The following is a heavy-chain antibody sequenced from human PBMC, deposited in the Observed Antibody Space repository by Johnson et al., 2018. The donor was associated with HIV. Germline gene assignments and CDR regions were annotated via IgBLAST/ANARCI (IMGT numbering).Heavy chain of an antibody. CDR3: ARDLRDIVVPDAFDI. D-gene: IGHD5-12*01. Sequence: QMQLVESGGGVVQPGRSLRLSCAASGFTFSSYGMHWVRQAPGKGLEWVAVTSNDVSNKYYTDSVKGRFTISRDNAKNSLYLQMNSLRAEDTAVYYCARDLRDIVVPDAFDIWGQGTMVTVS. V-gene: IGHV3-30*03. CDR2: TSNDVSNK. CDR1: GFTFSSYG. J-gene: IGHJ3*02.